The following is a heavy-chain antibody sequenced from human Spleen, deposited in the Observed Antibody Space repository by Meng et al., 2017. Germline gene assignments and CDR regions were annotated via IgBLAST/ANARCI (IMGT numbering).Heavy chain of an antibody. Sequence: ASVKVSCKTSGYTFTRYYMHWVRQAPGQGLEWVGIINPNYGSTTYAQKLQGRVTMTTDTSTSTAYMELRSLRSDDTAVYYCAREYYDILTGYYKYFDYWGQGTLVTVSS. CDR2: INPNYGST. D-gene: IGHD3-9*01. V-gene: IGHV1-46*01. CDR3: AREYYDILTGYYKYFDY. CDR1: GYTFTRYY. J-gene: IGHJ4*02.